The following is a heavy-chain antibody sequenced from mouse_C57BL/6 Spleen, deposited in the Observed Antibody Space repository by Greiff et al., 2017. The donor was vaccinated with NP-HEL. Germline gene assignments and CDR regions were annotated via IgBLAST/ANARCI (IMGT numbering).Heavy chain of an antibody. CDR2: IHPNSGST. CDR1: GYTFTSYW. V-gene: IGHV1-64*01. CDR3: AKGAYYGAWFAY. J-gene: IGHJ3*01. D-gene: IGHD1-1*01. Sequence: QVQLQQPGAELVKPGASVKLSCKASGYTFTSYWMHWVKQRPGQGLEWIGMIHPNSGSTNYNEKFKSKATMTVDKSYSTAYMQLSSLTSEDAAVYYCAKGAYYGAWFAYWGQGTLVTVSA.